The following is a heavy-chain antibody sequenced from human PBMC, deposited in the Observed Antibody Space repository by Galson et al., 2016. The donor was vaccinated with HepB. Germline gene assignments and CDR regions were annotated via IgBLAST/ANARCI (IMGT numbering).Heavy chain of an antibody. CDR3: ARDRAPYPDFWSGSSGYFDL. V-gene: IGHV1-18*01. J-gene: IGHJ2*01. D-gene: IGHD3-3*01. Sequence: SCKASGYTFTSYGITWVRQAPGQGLEWMGWISPYIRNTNYAQKLQGRVTMTTDTSTSTAYMELRSLRSDDPAVSYCARDRAPYPDFWSGSSGYFDLWGRGTLVTVSS. CDR2: ISPYIRNT. CDR1: GYTFTSYG.